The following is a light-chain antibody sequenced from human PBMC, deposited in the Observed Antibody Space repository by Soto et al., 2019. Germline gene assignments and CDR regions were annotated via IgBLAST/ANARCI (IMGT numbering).Light chain of an antibody. CDR1: QTISNR. CDR2: DAS. J-gene: IGKJ1*01. CDR3: QQYNSYPWT. Sequence: DIQMTQSPSTLSASVGDRVTITCRASQTISNRLAWYQHKPGKSPKYLIYDASSLESGATSRISGSGSGTEFPLSISSLQPDDFATYYCQQYNSYPWTFGQGNKLEIK. V-gene: IGKV1-5*01.